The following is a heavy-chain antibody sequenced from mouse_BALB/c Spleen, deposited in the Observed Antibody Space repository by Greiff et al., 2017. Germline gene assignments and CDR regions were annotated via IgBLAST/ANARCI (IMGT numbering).Heavy chain of an antibody. Sequence: EVMLVESGGGLVKPGGSLKLSCAASGFTFSSYAMSWVRQTPEKRLEWVASISSGGSTYYPDSVKGRFTISRDNARNILYLQMSSLRSEDTAMYYCARSYYDYDVWFAYWGQGTLVTVSA. CDR3: ARSYYDYDVWFAY. V-gene: IGHV5-6-5*01. CDR2: ISSGGST. CDR1: GFTFSSYA. D-gene: IGHD2-4*01. J-gene: IGHJ3*01.